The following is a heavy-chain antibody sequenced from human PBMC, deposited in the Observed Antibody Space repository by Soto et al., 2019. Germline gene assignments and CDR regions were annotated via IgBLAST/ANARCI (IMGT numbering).Heavy chain of an antibody. Sequence: QITLKESGPTLVKPTQTLTLTCTFSGFSLNTNAVGVARIRQPPGKALEWLALLYWDDDKRYSPSLKSRLTITTDTSKNQVVLTMTNMDPEDTATYYCAHRRVRDSSGENFDSWGQGTLVTVSS. D-gene: IGHD6-19*01. CDR2: LYWDDDK. CDR3: AHRRVRDSSGENFDS. V-gene: IGHV2-5*02. CDR1: GFSLNTNAVG. J-gene: IGHJ4*02.